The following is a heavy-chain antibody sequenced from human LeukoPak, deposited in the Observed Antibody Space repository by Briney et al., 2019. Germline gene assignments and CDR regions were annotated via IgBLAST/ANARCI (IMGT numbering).Heavy chain of an antibody. J-gene: IGHJ5*02. Sequence: PSVKVSCKASGYTFTSYGISWVRQAPGQGLEWMGWISAYNGKTNYAQKLQGRVTMTTDTSTSTAYMELRSLRSDDTAVYYCARDRSCSSTSCYWYWFDPWGQGTRVTVSS. CDR2: ISAYNGKT. CDR1: GYTFTSYG. CDR3: ARDRSCSSTSCYWYWFDP. D-gene: IGHD2-2*01. V-gene: IGHV1-18*01.